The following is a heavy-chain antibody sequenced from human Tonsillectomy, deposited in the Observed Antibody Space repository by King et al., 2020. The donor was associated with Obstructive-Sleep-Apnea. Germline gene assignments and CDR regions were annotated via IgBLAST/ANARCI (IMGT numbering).Heavy chain of an antibody. V-gene: IGHV4-39*07. CDR1: GGSISSSSYY. CDR2: IYYSGST. Sequence: VQLQESGPGLVKPSETLSLTCIVSGGSISSSSYYWGWIRQPPGKGLEWIGSIYYSGSTYYNPSLKSRVTISVATSTNPFSLQLSPVTAADTAVYYCARSGYFDWLNYFDYWGQGTLVTVSS. J-gene: IGHJ4*02. CDR3: ARSGYFDWLNYFDY. D-gene: IGHD3-9*01.